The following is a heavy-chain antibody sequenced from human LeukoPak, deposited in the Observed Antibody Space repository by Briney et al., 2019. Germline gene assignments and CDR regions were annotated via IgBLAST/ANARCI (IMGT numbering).Heavy chain of an antibody. D-gene: IGHD1-7*01. CDR1: AFSVTSDY. CDR3: ASNFLWEVTGTTSR. V-gene: IGHV3-66*01. Sequence: PGGSLRLSCAASAFSVTSDYISCVRQAQGKGLEWVSVIYSGGSTYYADSVKGRFTISRDNSKNTLYLQIPRLRRVGTAVYYCASNFLWEVTGTTSRWGQGTLVTVSS. CDR2: IYSGGST. J-gene: IGHJ4*02.